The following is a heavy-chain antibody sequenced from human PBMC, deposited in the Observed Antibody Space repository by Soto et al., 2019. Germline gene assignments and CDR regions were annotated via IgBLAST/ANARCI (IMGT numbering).Heavy chain of an antibody. V-gene: IGHV1-3*01. CDR3: ARDIMAAAPDY. Sequence: GASVKVSCKASGYTFTSYAMHWVRQAPGQRLEWMGWINAGNGSTKYSQKFQGRVTITRDTSASTAYMELSSLRSEDTAVYYCARDIMAAAPDYWGQGTLVTVSS. J-gene: IGHJ4*02. CDR2: INAGNGST. CDR1: GYTFTSYA. D-gene: IGHD6-13*01.